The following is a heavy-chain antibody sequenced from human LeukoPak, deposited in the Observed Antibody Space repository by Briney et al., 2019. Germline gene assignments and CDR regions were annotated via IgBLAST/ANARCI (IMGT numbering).Heavy chain of an antibody. Sequence: GVSLRLSCAASVFTFSRYDMSWVRQAPGKGLEGLSVISGSGGRTYYADSVKDRFTVSRDNSKNTLYLQMNSLIAENTAVFYCAKDLRPDISSGSPFDYWGQGTLVTVSS. D-gene: IGHD3-3*01. CDR2: ISGSGGRT. CDR3: AKDLRPDISSGSPFDY. V-gene: IGHV3-23*01. CDR1: VFTFSRYD. J-gene: IGHJ4*02.